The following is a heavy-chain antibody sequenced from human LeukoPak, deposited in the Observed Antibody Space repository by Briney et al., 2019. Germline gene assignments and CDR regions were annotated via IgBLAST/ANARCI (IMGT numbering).Heavy chain of an antibody. D-gene: IGHD4-17*01. Sequence: PSETLSLTCAVYGGSFSGYYWSWIRQPPGNGLEWIGEINHSGSTNYNPSLKSRVTISVDTSKNQFSLKLSSVTAADTAVYYCARAPRQYGDYPDAFDIWGQGTMVTVSS. CDR2: INHSGST. V-gene: IGHV4-34*01. J-gene: IGHJ3*02. CDR3: ARAPRQYGDYPDAFDI. CDR1: GGSFSGYY.